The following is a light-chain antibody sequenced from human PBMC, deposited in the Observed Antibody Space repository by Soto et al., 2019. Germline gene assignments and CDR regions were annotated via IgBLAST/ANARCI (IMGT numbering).Light chain of an antibody. CDR2: AAS. Sequence: AIQMTQTPSSLSASVGDRVTITCRASQDIRNDLDWFQQKPGKAPKLLIYAASNLQSGVPARFSGSGSGTDFTLTISSLQPEDFATYYCLQKYFYPFPFGPGTKVDIK. J-gene: IGKJ3*01. CDR1: QDIRND. CDR3: LQKYFYPFP. V-gene: IGKV1-6*01.